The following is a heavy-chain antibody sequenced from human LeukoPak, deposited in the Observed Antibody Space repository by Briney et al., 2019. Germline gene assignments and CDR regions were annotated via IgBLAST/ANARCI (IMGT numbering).Heavy chain of an antibody. J-gene: IGHJ4*02. CDR3: ARDRSYYDSSGTIDY. D-gene: IGHD3-22*01. CDR2: INPSGGST. CDR1: GYTFTSYY. Sequence: ASVKVSCTASGYTFTSYYMHWVRQAPGQGLEWMGIINPSGGSTSYAQKFQGRVTMTRDTSTSTVYMELSSLRSEDTAVYYCARDRSYYDSSGTIDYWGQGTLVTVSS. V-gene: IGHV1-46*01.